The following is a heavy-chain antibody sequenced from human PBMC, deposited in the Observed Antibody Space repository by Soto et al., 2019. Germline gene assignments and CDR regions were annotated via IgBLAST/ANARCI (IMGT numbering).Heavy chain of an antibody. CDR1: GFTFSSYA. J-gene: IGHJ3*02. D-gene: IGHD3-3*01. V-gene: IGHV3-30-3*01. Sequence: QVQLVESGGGVVQPGRSLRLSCAASGFTFSSYAMHWVRQAPGKGLEWVAVISYDGSNKYYADSVKGRFTISRDNSKNTLYLQMNSLRAEDTAVYYCARDDFRITAFDIWGQGTMVTVSS. CDR3: ARDDFRITAFDI. CDR2: ISYDGSNK.